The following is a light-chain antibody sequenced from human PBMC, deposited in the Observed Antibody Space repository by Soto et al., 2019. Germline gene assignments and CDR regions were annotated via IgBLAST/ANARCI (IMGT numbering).Light chain of an antibody. V-gene: IGLV2-23*02. J-gene: IGLJ2*01. CDR2: EVS. Sequence: QSALTQPASVSGSPGQSITISCTGTSSDVGTYKFVSWYQQHPGQAPKLMIYEVSERPSGISNRFSGSKSGNTASLTISGLQTEYEADYYCSSHATDYVLFGGGTKLTVL. CDR3: SSHATDYVL. CDR1: SSDVGTYKF.